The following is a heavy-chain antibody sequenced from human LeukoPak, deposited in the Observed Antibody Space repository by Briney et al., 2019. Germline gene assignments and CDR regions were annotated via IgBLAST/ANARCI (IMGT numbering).Heavy chain of an antibody. J-gene: IGHJ4*02. CDR3: AKDRCSSTSCQYDFDY. Sequence: GGSLRLSCVASGFTFSNYVMSWVRQAPGKGLEWVSGISGSGVSTFYADSVKGRFTISRDNPRNTLYLQMNSLRAEDTAVYYRAKDRCSSTSCQYDFDYWGRGTLVTVSS. D-gene: IGHD2-2*01. V-gene: IGHV3-23*01. CDR1: GFTFSNYV. CDR2: ISGSGVST.